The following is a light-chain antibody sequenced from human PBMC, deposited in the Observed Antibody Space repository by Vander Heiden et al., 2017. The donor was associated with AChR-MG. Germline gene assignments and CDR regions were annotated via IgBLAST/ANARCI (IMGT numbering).Light chain of an antibody. V-gene: IGKV1-5*01. Sequence: DIQMTQSPSTLSASVGDRVTITCRASQSISSWLAWYQQKPGKAPKLLIYDGSSLESGVPSRFSGRGSGTDFTLTISSLQPDDFATYYCQQDNSYPTFGQGTKVVIK. CDR1: QSISSW. J-gene: IGKJ1*01. CDR3: QQDNSYPT. CDR2: DGS.